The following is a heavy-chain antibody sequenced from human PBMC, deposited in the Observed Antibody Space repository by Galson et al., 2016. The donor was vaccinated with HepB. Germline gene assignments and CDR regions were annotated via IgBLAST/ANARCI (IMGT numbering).Heavy chain of an antibody. CDR1: GYTFTSYG. D-gene: IGHD3-10*01. Sequence: SVKVSCKASGYTFTSYGISWVRQAPGQGLEWMGWISAYNGNTNYAQKFQGRVTMTTDTSANTAYMQLRSLKTEDTAVYFCATGPERAIRIDVSGDLWGQGALVIVSS. V-gene: IGHV1-18*01. CDR3: ATGPERAIRIDVSGDL. J-gene: IGHJ5*02. CDR2: ISAYNGNT.